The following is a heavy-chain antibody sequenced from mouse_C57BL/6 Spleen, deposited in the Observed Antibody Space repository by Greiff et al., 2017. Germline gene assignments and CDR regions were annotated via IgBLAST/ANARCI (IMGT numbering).Heavy chain of an antibody. CDR2: IYPGDGDT. J-gene: IGHJ3*01. D-gene: IGHD1-1*01. Sequence: VQLQQSGAELVKPGASVKISCKASGYAFSSYWMNWVKQRPGKGLEWIGQIYPGDGDTNYNGKFKGKATLTADKSSSTAYMQISSLTSEDSAVYFCARDYCGSSPSWFAYWGQGTLVTVSA. CDR3: ARDYCGSSPSWFAY. V-gene: IGHV1-80*01. CDR1: GYAFSSYW.